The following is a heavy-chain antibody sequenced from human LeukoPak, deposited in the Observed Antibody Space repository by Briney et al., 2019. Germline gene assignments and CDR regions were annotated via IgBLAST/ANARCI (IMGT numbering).Heavy chain of an antibody. V-gene: IGHV5-51*01. D-gene: IGHD6-13*01. Sequence: GESLKISCEASGYSFTNYWIAWVRQMPGKGLEWMGIIYPGDSDTRYSPPFQGQVTISADKSISTAYLQWSSLKASDTAMYYCARQTGAAGSRYFDYWGQGTLVTVSS. CDR1: GYSFTNYW. CDR3: ARQTGAAGSRYFDY. CDR2: IYPGDSDT. J-gene: IGHJ4*02.